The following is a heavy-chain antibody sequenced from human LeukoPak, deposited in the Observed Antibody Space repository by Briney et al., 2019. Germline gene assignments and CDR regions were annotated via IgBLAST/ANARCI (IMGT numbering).Heavy chain of an antibody. Sequence: SETLFLTCTVSGGSISSYYWSWIRQPAGKGLEWIGRIYTSGSTNYNPSLKSRVTMSADTSKNQFSLKLSSVTAADTAVYYCARLDCSSTSCHSNWGQGTLVTVSS. CDR1: GGSISSYY. J-gene: IGHJ4*02. CDR2: IYTSGST. V-gene: IGHV4-4*07. CDR3: ARLDCSSTSCHSN. D-gene: IGHD2-2*01.